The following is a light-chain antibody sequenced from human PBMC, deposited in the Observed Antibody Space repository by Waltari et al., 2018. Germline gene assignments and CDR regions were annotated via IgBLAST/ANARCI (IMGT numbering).Light chain of an antibody. CDR1: PYNLGSNY. CDR2: RNK. V-gene: IGLV1-44*01. J-gene: IGLJ3*02. CDR3: AAWDDSLNGSWV. Sequence: QSVLPQPPSASGTPRQRVPISCSRSPYNLGSNYVIRSPHLPGTAPKLLIYRNKRRPSGVPDRFSGSKSGTSASLAISGLQSEDEADYYCAAWDDSLNGSWVFGGVTKLTVL.